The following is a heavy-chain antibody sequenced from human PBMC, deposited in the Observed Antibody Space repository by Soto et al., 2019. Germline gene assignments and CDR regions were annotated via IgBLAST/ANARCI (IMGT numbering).Heavy chain of an antibody. CDR2: ISSSGSTI. D-gene: IGHD1-26*01. CDR3: ARDATTMNWFDP. CDR1: GFTCSDYY. J-gene: IGHJ5*02. V-gene: IGHV3-11*01. Sequence: GGSLRLSCAASGFTCSDYYMSWIRQAPGKGLEWVSYISSSGSTIYYADSVKGRFTISRDNAKNSLYLQMNSLRAEDTAVYYCARDATTMNWFDPWGQGTLVTVS.